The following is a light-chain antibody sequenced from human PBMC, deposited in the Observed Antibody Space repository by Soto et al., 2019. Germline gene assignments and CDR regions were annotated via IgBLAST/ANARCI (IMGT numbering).Light chain of an antibody. V-gene: IGKV3-20*01. CDR2: GAS. Sequence: EIMLTQSPGTLSLSPGERATLSCRASQSVSSSYLAWFQQRPGQAPRLLIYGASNRATGIPDRFSGSGSGTDFTLTISSLEPEDFAVYFCQQWHSSPSITFGQGTRLEIK. CDR3: QQWHSSPSIT. CDR1: QSVSSSY. J-gene: IGKJ5*01.